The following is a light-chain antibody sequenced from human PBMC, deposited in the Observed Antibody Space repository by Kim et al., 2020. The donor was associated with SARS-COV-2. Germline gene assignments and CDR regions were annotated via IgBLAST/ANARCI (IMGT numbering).Light chain of an antibody. CDR3: AAWDDSLNGPV. V-gene: IGLV1-36*01. CDR2: YDD. CDR1: TSNIGKNA. Sequence: QSVLTQPPSVSEAPRQRVTISCSGSTSNIGKNAVSWYQHLPGKPPKLLIYYDDLLPSGVSDRFSGSKSGTSASLAISGLQSEDEADYYCAAWDDSLNGPVFGGGTQLTVL. J-gene: IGLJ3*02.